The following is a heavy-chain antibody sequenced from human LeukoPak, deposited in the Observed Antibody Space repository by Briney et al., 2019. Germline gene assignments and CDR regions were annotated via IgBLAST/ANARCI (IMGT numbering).Heavy chain of an antibody. D-gene: IGHD3-16*01. CDR2: ISSSSSYI. CDR3: AKVGGAGTWYGNTWPFDY. Sequence: GGSLRLSCAASGFTFSIYSMNWVRQAPGKGLDWVSSISSSSSYIYYADSVKGRFTISRDSSKNTLYLQMNSLRAEDTAVYYCAKVGGAGTWYGNTWPFDYWGQGTLVTVSS. V-gene: IGHV3-21*04. J-gene: IGHJ4*02. CDR1: GFTFSIYS.